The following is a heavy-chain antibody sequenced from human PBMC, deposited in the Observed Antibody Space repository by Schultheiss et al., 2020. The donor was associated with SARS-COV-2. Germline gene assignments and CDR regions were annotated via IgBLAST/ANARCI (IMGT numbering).Heavy chain of an antibody. J-gene: IGHJ4*02. Sequence: GGSLRLSCVGSGFSFSDYWMSWVRQAPGKGLEWVANIRYDGGDRYYAESVKGRFTISRDNSKNTLYLQMNSLRAEDTAVYYCAKENPVAGTNYFDYWGQGTLVTVSS. CDR3: AKENPVAGTNYFDY. V-gene: IGHV3-7*05. CDR2: IRYDGGDR. CDR1: GFSFSDYW. D-gene: IGHD6-19*01.